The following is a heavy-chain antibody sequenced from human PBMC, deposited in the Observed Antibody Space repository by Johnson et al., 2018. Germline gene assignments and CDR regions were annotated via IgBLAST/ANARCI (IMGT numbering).Heavy chain of an antibody. CDR2: MNPNSGNT. D-gene: IGHD3-22*01. CDR1: GYTFNSYD. V-gene: IGHV1-8*01. J-gene: IGHJ6*03. CDR3: ARRESGFGYYYMDV. Sequence: QVQLVESGAEVKKXGASXKVXCKASGYTFNSYDFNWVRQASGQGLEWMGWMNPNSGNTGYAQKFKGRVTMTRNNSITTAYMELSSLRSEDTAVYSWARRESGFGYYYMDVWGKGTTVIVSS.